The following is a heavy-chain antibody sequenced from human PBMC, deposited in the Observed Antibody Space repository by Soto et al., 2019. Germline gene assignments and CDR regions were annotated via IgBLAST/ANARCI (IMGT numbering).Heavy chain of an antibody. CDR1: GGTFSSYA. CDR2: IIPIFGTA. CDR3: AGESPSGYDPSYFDY. V-gene: IGHV1-69*13. D-gene: IGHD5-12*01. Sequence: GASVKVSCKASGGTFSSYAISWVRQAPGQGLEWMGGIIPIFGTANYAQKFQGRVTITADESTSTAYMELSSLRSEDTAVYYCAGESPSGYDPSYFDYWGQGTLVNVSS. J-gene: IGHJ4*02.